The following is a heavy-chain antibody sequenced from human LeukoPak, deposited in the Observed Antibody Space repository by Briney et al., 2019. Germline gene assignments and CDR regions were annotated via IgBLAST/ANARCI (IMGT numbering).Heavy chain of an antibody. CDR3: AKVEDAFDI. V-gene: IGHV3-30*02. J-gene: IGHJ3*02. CDR1: GFTFSSYG. D-gene: IGHD1-1*01. Sequence: GGALRLSCAASGFTFSSYGMHWVRQAPGKRLEWVAFIWYDGSNKYYADSVTGRFTISRDNSKNTLYLQMNSLRAEDTDVYYCAKVEDAFDIWGQGTMVTVSS. CDR2: IWYDGSNK.